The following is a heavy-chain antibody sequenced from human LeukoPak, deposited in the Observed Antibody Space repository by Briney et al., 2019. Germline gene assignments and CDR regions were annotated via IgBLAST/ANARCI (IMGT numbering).Heavy chain of an antibody. CDR3: ARFYSARGYY. Sequence: SETLSLTCTVSGGSISSGGYYWSWIRQHPGKGLEWIGYIYYSGSTYYNSSLKSRVTISVDTSKNQFSLKLSSVTAADTAVYYCARFYSARGYYWGQGTLVTVSS. D-gene: IGHD4-11*01. CDR2: IYYSGST. J-gene: IGHJ4*02. V-gene: IGHV4-31*03. CDR1: GGSISSGGYY.